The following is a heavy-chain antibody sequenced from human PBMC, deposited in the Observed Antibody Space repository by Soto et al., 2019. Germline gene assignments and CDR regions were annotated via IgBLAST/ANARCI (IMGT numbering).Heavy chain of an antibody. Sequence: GGSLRLSCAASGFTFSSYGMHWVRQAPGKGLEWVAVIWYDGSNKYYADSVKGRFTISRDNSKNTLYLQMNSLRAEDTAVYYCARGTKLRFLEWLILNWGQGTLVTVSS. CDR3: ARGTKLRFLEWLILN. V-gene: IGHV3-33*01. J-gene: IGHJ4*02. CDR1: GFTFSSYG. CDR2: IWYDGSNK. D-gene: IGHD3-3*01.